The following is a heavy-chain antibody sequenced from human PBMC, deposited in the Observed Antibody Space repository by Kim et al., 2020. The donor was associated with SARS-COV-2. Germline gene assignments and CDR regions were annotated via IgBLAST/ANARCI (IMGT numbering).Heavy chain of an antibody. CDR3: ARTEQWLVNFDY. D-gene: IGHD6-19*01. Sequence: NSPKYQGRVNITRDTSARTAYMELSGLRSEDTAVYYCARTEQWLVNFDYWGQGTLVTVSS. J-gene: IGHJ4*02. V-gene: IGHV1-3*01.